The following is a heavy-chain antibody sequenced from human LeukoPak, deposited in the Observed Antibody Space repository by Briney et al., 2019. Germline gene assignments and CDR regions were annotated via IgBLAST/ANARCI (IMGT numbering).Heavy chain of an antibody. Sequence: SQTLYVNCAGYGGAFRGYYWSWIRQPPGKGLEWIGEITHSGRTHYNPSLKRRVTISVDTSKSQFSLKLSSVTAADTAVYYCAKGDKMSIWRRTYNLFESWGQGTLITVSS. CDR3: AKGDKMSIWRRTYNLFES. D-gene: IGHD3-9*01. CDR2: ITHSGRT. J-gene: IGHJ5*01. CDR1: GGAFRGYY. V-gene: IGHV4-34*01.